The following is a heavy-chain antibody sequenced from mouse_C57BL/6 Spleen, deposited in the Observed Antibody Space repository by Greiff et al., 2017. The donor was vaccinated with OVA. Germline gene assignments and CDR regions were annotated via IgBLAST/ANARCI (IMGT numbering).Heavy chain of an antibody. CDR2: IYPRSGNT. D-gene: IGHD1-1*01. J-gene: IGHJ2*01. V-gene: IGHV1-81*01. Sequence: QVQLKQSGAELARPGASVKLSCKASGYTFTSYGISWVKQRTGQGLEWIGEIYPRSGNTYYNEKFKGKATLTADKSSSTAYMELRSLTSEDSAVYFCAREGITTVVPYFDYWGQGTTLTVSS. CDR1: GYTFTSYG. CDR3: AREGITTVVPYFDY.